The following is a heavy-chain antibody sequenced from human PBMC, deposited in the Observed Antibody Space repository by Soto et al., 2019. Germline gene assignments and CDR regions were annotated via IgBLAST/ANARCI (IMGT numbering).Heavy chain of an antibody. V-gene: IGHV5-51*01. J-gene: IGHJ3*02. CDR3: ASRGEKNVDIVATQDAFDI. CDR1: GYSFTSYW. CDR2: IYPGDSDT. Sequence: GESLKISCKGSGYSFTSYWIGWVRQMPGKGLEWMGIIYPGDSDTRYSPSFQGQVTISADKSISTAYLQWSSLKASDTAMYYCASRGEKNVDIVATQDAFDIWGQGTMVTVSS. D-gene: IGHD5-12*01.